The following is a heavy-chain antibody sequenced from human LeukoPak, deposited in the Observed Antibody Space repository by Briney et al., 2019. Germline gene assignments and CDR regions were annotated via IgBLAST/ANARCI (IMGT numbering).Heavy chain of an antibody. CDR2: ISSSSSYI. D-gene: IGHD3-22*01. V-gene: IGHV3-21*01. Sequence: GGSLRLSCAASGFTFSSYSMNWVRQAPGKGLEWVSSISSSSSYIYYAESVKGRFAISRDNAKNLLSLQMNSLRAEDTAVYYCTRRYFDSSGSHAYDIWGQGTMVTVSS. CDR1: GFTFSSYS. J-gene: IGHJ3*02. CDR3: TRRYFDSSGSHAYDI.